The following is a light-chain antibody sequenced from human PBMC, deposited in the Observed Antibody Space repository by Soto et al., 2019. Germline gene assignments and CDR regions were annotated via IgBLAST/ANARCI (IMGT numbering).Light chain of an antibody. V-gene: IGKV1-5*01. Sequence: DIQMTQSPSTLSASVGDRVTITCRASQSISSWLAWYQQKPGKAPKLLIYDASSLESGVPSRFSGSGSGTEITLTISSLQPDDFATYYCQQYNSYSPDYTFGQGTKLEIK. CDR1: QSISSW. J-gene: IGKJ2*01. CDR2: DAS. CDR3: QQYNSYSPDYT.